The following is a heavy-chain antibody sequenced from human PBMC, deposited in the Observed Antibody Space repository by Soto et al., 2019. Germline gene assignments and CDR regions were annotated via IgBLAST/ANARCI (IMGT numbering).Heavy chain of an antibody. J-gene: IGHJ6*02. CDR2: INSDGSST. CDR3: ARSSLYYDFWSGYSGMDV. CDR1: GFTFSSYW. Sequence: PGGSLRLSCAASGFTFSSYWMHWVRQAPGKGLVWVSRINSDGSSTSYADSVKGRFTISRYNAKNTLYLQMNSLRAEGTAVYYCARSSLYYDFWSGYSGMDVWGQGT. V-gene: IGHV3-74*01. D-gene: IGHD3-3*01.